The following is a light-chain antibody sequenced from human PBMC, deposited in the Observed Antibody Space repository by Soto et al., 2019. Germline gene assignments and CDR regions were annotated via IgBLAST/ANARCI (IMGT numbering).Light chain of an antibody. Sequence: DIQMTQSPSSQSASVGDRVTITCRASQGISTYLAWYQQKPGKVPKLLIYAASTLQSGVPSRFSGSGSGTDFTLTISSLQPEDVATYYCQKYNSAPLTFGGGTKVEIK. J-gene: IGKJ4*01. CDR2: AAS. V-gene: IGKV1-27*01. CDR3: QKYNSAPLT. CDR1: QGISTY.